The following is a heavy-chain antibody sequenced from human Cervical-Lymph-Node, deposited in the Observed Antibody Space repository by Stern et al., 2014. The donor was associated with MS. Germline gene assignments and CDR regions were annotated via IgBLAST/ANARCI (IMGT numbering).Heavy chain of an antibody. Sequence: QVQLVQSGAEVKKPGASVKVSCKVSGYILSEISMHWVRQAPGKGLEWMGGFYPEVGETIYAQKFQGRGTMTEDTPKDTAYLELSSLRSDDTAVYYCATDVATGRDPTHYSHYGMDVWGQGTTVTVSS. D-gene: IGHD1-26*01. CDR3: ATDVATGRDPTHYSHYGMDV. CDR2: FYPEVGET. CDR1: GYILSEIS. J-gene: IGHJ6*02. V-gene: IGHV1-24*01.